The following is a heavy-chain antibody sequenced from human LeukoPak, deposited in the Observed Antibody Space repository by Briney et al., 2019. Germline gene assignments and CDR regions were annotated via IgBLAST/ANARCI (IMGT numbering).Heavy chain of an antibody. CDR2: IIPIFGTA. CDR3: ARDYYDSSGYYGPFDY. CDR1: GGTFSSYA. D-gene: IGHD3-22*01. V-gene: IGHV1-69*06. J-gene: IGHJ4*02. Sequence: SVKVSCKASGGTFSSYAISWVRQAPGQGLEWMGGIIPIFGTANYAQKFQGRVTITADKSTSPAYMELSSLRSEDTAVYYCARDYYDSSGYYGPFDYWGQGTLATVSS.